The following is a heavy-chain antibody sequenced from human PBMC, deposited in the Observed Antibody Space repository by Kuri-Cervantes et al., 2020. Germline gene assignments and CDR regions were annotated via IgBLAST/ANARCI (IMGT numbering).Heavy chain of an antibody. V-gene: IGHV1-69*13. CDR3: ARGVVGATGAFDI. D-gene: IGHD1-26*01. J-gene: IGHJ3*02. Sequence: SVKVSCKASGGTFSSYAISWVRQAPGQGLEWMGGIIPIFGTANYAQKFQGRVTITADESTSTAYMELSRLRSDDTAVYYCARGVVGATGAFDIWGQGTMVTVSS. CDR1: GGTFSSYA. CDR2: IIPIFGTA.